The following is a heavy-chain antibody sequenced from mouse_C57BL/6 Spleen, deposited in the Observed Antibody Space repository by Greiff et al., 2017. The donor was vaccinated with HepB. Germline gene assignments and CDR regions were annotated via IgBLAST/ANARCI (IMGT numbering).Heavy chain of an antibody. CDR3: ARETRIIGYFDV. J-gene: IGHJ1*03. Sequence: QVQLQQSGAELVRPGASVKLSCKASGYTFTDYYINWVKQRPGQGLEWIARIYPGSGNTYYNEKFKGKAALTAEKSSSTAYMQLSSLTSEDSAVYFCARETRIIGYFDVWGTGTTVTVSS. CDR1: GYTFTDYY. D-gene: IGHD2-14*01. V-gene: IGHV1-76*01. CDR2: IYPGSGNT.